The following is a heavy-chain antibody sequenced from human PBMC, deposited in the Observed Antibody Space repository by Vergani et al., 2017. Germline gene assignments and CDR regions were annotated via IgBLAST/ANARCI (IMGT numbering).Heavy chain of an antibody. CDR1: GGSISSSSYY. D-gene: IGHD6-6*01. J-gene: IGHJ5*02. Sequence: QLQLQESGPGLVKPSETLSLTCTVSGGSISSSSYYWGWIRQPPGKGLEWIGSIYYSGSTYYNPSLKSRVTISVDTSKNQFSLKLSSVTAADTAVYSCARHNGEIAARPYGWFDPWGQGTLVTVSS. V-gene: IGHV4-39*01. CDR2: IYYSGST. CDR3: ARHNGEIAARPYGWFDP.